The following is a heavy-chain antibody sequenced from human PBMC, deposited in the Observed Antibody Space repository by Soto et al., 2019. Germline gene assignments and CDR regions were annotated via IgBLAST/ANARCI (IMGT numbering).Heavy chain of an antibody. Sequence: ASVKVSCKASGGTFSSYAISWVRQAPGQGLEWMGGIIPIFGTANYAQKFQGRVTITADESTSTAYMELSSLRSEDTAVYYCARDRIPRDYYYYGMDVWGQGTTVTVSS. J-gene: IGHJ6*02. CDR2: IIPIFGTA. D-gene: IGHD2-2*01. CDR1: GGTFSSYA. CDR3: ARDRIPRDYYYYGMDV. V-gene: IGHV1-69*13.